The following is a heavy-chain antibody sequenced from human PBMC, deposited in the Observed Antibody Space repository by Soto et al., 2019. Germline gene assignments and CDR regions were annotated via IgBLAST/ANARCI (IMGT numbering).Heavy chain of an antibody. D-gene: IGHD6-19*01. Sequence: GGSLRLSCAAFGFTFSSYAMSWVHQAPGKGLEWVSAISGSGGSTYYADSVKGRFAISRDNSKNTLYLQMNSLRAEDTAVYYCAKCRQWLVPYYFDYWGQGTLVTVSS. J-gene: IGHJ4*02. CDR1: GFTFSSYA. CDR3: AKCRQWLVPYYFDY. V-gene: IGHV3-23*01. CDR2: ISGSGGST.